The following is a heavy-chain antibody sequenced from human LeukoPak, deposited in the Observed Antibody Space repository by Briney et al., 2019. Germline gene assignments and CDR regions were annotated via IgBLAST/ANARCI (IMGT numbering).Heavy chain of an antibody. CDR1: GLTFSGYW. D-gene: IGHD2-15*01. V-gene: IGHV3-74*01. CDR2: INGDGSST. J-gene: IGHJ4*02. Sequence: PGGSLRLSCAASGLTFSGYWMHWVRQAPGKGLVWVSRINGDGSSTSYADSVKGRFTISRDNAKNTLCLQMNSLGAEDTAVYYCARARNCSSGTCYKDYWGQGTLVTVSS. CDR3: ARARNCSSGTCYKDY.